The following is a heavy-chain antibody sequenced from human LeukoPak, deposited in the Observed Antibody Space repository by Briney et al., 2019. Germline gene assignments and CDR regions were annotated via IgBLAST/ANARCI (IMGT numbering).Heavy chain of an antibody. J-gene: IGHJ4*02. D-gene: IGHD6-13*01. Sequence: PSETLSLTCTVSGGSISSGSYYWSWIRQPAGKGLEWIGRIYTSGSTNYNPSLKSRVTISVDTSKNQFSLKLSSVTAADTAVYYCARFGATAALLDYWGQGTLVTVSS. CDR3: ARFGATAALLDY. V-gene: IGHV4-61*02. CDR1: GGSISSGSYY. CDR2: IYTSGST.